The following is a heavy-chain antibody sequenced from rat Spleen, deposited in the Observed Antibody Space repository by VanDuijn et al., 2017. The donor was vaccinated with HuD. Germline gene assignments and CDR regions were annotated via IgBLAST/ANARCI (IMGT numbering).Heavy chain of an antibody. CDR2: INSAGTT. Sequence: EVQLQESGPGLVKPSQSLSLTCSVTAYSITSNYWGWIRKFPENKLEWMGYINSAGTTNYNPSLKSRIPISRDTSKNQFFLQVNSVTTEDTATYYCARWVIYNSPFDYWGQGVMVTVSS. CDR3: ARWVIYNSPFDY. D-gene: IGHD4-3*01. CDR1: AYSITSNY. J-gene: IGHJ2*01. V-gene: IGHV3-3*01.